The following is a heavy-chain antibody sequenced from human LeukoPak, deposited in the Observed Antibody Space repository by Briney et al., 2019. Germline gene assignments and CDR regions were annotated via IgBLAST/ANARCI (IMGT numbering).Heavy chain of an antibody. CDR1: GFTFSSYS. CDR3: ARAHNWNDEWFDY. Sequence: PGGSLRLSCAASGFTFSSYSMNWVRQAPGKGLEWVSSISSSSSYIYYADSVKGRFTISRDNAKNSLYLQMNSLRAEDTAVYYCARAHNWNDEWFDYWGQGTLVTVSS. V-gene: IGHV3-21*04. J-gene: IGHJ4*02. D-gene: IGHD1-20*01. CDR2: ISSSSSYI.